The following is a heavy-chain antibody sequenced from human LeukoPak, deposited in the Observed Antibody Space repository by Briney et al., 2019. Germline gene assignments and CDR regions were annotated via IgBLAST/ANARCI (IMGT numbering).Heavy chain of an antibody. Sequence: GGSLRLSCTASGFTFSITYMAWVRQAPGKGLEWVSVIYGGGDAYYADSVKGRFTIARDNSKKTLYLQMNNLRVEDTAVYYCARQWLVNGWGQGTLVTVSS. D-gene: IGHD6-19*01. V-gene: IGHV3-66*04. J-gene: IGHJ4*02. CDR1: GFTFSITY. CDR2: IYGGGDA. CDR3: ARQWLVNG.